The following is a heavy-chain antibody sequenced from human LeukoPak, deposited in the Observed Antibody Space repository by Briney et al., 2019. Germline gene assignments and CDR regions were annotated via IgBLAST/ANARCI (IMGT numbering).Heavy chain of an antibody. J-gene: IGHJ6*04. Sequence: NSSETLSLTCTVSGGSISSYYWSWIRQPPGKGLEWIGYIYYSGSTNYNPSLKSRVTISVDTSKNQFPLKLSSVTAADTAVYYCARDLIGLPGSDVWGKGTTVTVSS. D-gene: IGHD3-10*01. CDR1: GGSISSYY. V-gene: IGHV4-59*01. CDR3: ARDLIGLPGSDV. CDR2: IYYSGST.